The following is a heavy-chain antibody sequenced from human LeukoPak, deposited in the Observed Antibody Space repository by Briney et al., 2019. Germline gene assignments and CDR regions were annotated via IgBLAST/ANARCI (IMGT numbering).Heavy chain of an antibody. CDR1: GGSFSGYY. D-gene: IGHD3-10*01. V-gene: IGHV4-34*01. J-gene: IGHJ4*02. CDR3: AREDYYGSGSYHY. Sequence: SETLSLTCAVYGGSFSGYYWSWIRQPPGKGLEWIGEINHSGSTNYNPSLKSRVTMSVDTSKNQFSLKLSSVTAADTAVYYCAREDYYGSGSYHYWGQGTLVTVSS. CDR2: INHSGST.